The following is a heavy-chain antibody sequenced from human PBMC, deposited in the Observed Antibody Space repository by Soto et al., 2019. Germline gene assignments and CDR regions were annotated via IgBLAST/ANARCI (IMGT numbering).Heavy chain of an antibody. V-gene: IGHV4-39*07. Sequence: SETLSLTCTVSGGSISSSSNHWGWIRQPPGKGLEWIGNIYYSENTYYNPSLKSRVTISVDTSKNQFSLKLSSVTAADTAVYYCARLGGSISKWYYYYYMDVWGKGTTVTVSS. D-gene: IGHD2-2*01. CDR1: GGSISSSSNH. CDR2: IYYSENT. CDR3: ARLGGSISKWYYYYYMDV. J-gene: IGHJ6*03.